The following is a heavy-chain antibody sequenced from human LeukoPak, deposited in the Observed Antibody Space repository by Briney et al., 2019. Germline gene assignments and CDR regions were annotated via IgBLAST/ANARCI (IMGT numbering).Heavy chain of an antibody. Sequence: SETLSLTCAVYGGSFSGYYWSWIHQPPGRGLEWIGEINHSGSTNYNPSLKSRVTISVDTSKNQFSLKLSSVTAADTAVYYCARGPTHYYGSGSYYNRAPYYYMDVWGKGTTVTVSS. CDR2: INHSGST. CDR1: GGSFSGYY. D-gene: IGHD3-10*01. V-gene: IGHV4-34*01. J-gene: IGHJ6*03. CDR3: ARGPTHYYGSGSYYNRAPYYYMDV.